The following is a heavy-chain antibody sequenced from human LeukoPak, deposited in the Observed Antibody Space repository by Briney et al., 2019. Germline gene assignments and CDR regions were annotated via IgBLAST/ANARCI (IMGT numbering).Heavy chain of an antibody. Sequence: SETLSLTCTVSGGSISSGDYYWSWIRQPPGKGLEWTGYIYYSGSTYYNPSLKSRVTISVDTSKNQFSLKLSSVTAADTAVYYCARVMAAAGNDAFDIWGQGTMVTVSS. J-gene: IGHJ3*02. CDR2: IYYSGST. CDR3: ARVMAAAGNDAFDI. D-gene: IGHD6-13*01. CDR1: GGSISSGDYY. V-gene: IGHV4-30-4*01.